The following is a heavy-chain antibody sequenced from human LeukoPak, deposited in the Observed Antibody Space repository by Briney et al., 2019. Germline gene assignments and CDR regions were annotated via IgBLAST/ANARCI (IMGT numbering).Heavy chain of an antibody. J-gene: IGHJ3*02. Sequence: ASVKVSCRVSGYTLTELSMHWVRQAPGKGLEWMGGFDPEDGETIYAQKFQGRVTMTEDTSTDTAYMELSSLRSEDTAVYYCARDPNGDYIGAFDMWGPGTMVTVSS. D-gene: IGHD4-17*01. CDR1: GYTLTELS. V-gene: IGHV1-24*01. CDR2: FDPEDGET. CDR3: ARDPNGDYIGAFDM.